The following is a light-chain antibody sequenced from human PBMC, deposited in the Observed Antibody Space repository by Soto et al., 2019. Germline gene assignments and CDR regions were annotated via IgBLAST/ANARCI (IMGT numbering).Light chain of an antibody. J-gene: IGLJ1*01. CDR1: SSDVGSYDH. CDR2: EVS. CDR3: ISYAGSSNV. Sequence: QSALTQPPSASGSPGQSVTISCTGTSSDVGSYDHVSWYQQHPGKAPKLMIYEVSKRPSGVPDRFSGSKSGNTASLTVSGLQAEDEADYYCISYAGSSNVFGTGTKLTVL. V-gene: IGLV2-8*01.